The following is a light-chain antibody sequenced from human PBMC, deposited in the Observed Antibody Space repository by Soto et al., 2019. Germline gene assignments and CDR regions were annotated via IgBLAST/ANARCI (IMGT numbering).Light chain of an antibody. J-gene: IGKJ5*01. V-gene: IGKV1-5*03. Sequence: ESVGDRVTITCRDSQSIGSWLAWYQQKPGKAPKPLIYKASSLESGVSSRFSGSGSGTEFTLTISCLQSEDFGVRYCRQDTAWPLIPSGEGTRLEI. CDR2: KAS. CDR1: QSIGSW. CDR3: RQDTAWPLIP.